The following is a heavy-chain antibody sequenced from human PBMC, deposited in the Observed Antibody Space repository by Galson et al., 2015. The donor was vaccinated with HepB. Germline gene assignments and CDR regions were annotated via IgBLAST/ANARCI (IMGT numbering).Heavy chain of an antibody. V-gene: IGHV3-23*01. CDR2: VSGSGGST. Sequence: SLRLSCAAFGFTFSSYAMSWVRQAPGKGLEWVSTVSGSGGSTHYADSVKGRFTISRDTSKNTVYLRMNSLRAEDTAVYFCAKAGVVRYYDVLPGYYNIYYFDYWGQGTLVTVSS. CDR3: AKAGVVRYYDVLPGYYNIYYFDY. J-gene: IGHJ4*02. CDR1: GFTFSSYA. D-gene: IGHD3-9*01.